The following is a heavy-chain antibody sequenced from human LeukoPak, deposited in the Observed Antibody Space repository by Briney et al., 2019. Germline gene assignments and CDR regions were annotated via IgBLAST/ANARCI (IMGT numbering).Heavy chain of an antibody. V-gene: IGHV4-39*01. CDR3: ARLAANTVDY. J-gene: IGHJ4*02. D-gene: IGHD4-17*01. CDR1: GGSIGRSSYY. CDR2: SYYSGGT. Sequence: SETLSLNCTVSGGSIGRSSYYWGWIRQPPGKGLEWIGKSYYSGGTYYNPSLKSRVTISVDTSKNQISLKVSSVTAADTAVYYCARLAANTVDYWGQGTLVTVSS.